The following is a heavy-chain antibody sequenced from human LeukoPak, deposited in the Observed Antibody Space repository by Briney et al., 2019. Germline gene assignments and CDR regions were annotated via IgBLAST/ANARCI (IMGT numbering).Heavy chain of an antibody. CDR3: ARDINSYGPGLDY. V-gene: IGHV3-30-3*01. Sequence: GGSLRLSCAASGFTFSSYAMHWVRQAPGKGLEWVAVISYDGSNKYYADSVKGRFTISRDNSKNTLYLQMNSLRAEDTAVYYCARDINSYGPGLDYWGQGTLVTVSS. D-gene: IGHD5-18*01. CDR1: GFTFSSYA. J-gene: IGHJ4*02. CDR2: ISYDGSNK.